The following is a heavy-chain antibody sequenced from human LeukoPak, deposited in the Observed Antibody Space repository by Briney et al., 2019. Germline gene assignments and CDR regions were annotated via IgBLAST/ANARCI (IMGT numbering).Heavy chain of an antibody. V-gene: IGHV3-21*01. J-gene: IGHJ3*02. CDR2: ISSSSNYM. D-gene: IGHD2-15*01. CDR3: ARWAAHDAFDI. Sequence: GGSLRLSCAASGFIFSRYSMNWVRQTPGRGLEWVASISSSSNYMYYTDSVKGRFTISRDDAKDSLYLQMSSLRADDTAVYYCARWAAHDAFDIWGQGTMVTVSS. CDR1: GFIFSRYS.